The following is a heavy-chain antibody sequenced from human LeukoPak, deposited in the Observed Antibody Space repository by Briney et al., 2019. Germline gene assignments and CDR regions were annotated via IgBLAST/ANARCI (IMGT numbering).Heavy chain of an antibody. Sequence: QPGGSLRLSCAAYGFTFSSYGMHWVRQAPGKGLEWVALIWYDGSNKYYTDSVKGRLTISRDNSKNTLYLQMNSLRAEDTAIYYCAREGPRGNSQFDYWGQGTLVTVSS. CDR3: AREGPRGNSQFDY. J-gene: IGHJ4*02. CDR1: GFTFSSYG. D-gene: IGHD2/OR15-2a*01. V-gene: IGHV3-33*01. CDR2: IWYDGSNK.